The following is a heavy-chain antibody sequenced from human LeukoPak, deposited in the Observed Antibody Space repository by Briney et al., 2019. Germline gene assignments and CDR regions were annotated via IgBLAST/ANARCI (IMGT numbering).Heavy chain of an antibody. D-gene: IGHD2-2*01. CDR3: AKDRGYCSSTRCYALHYFDY. Sequence: GGSLRLSCAASGFTFSSYGMHWVRQAPGKGLEWVSFIRFDGTNKYSDSVKGRFTISRDNSKNTLYLQMNSLRAEDTAVYYCAKDRGYCSSTRCYALHYFDYWGQGTLVTVSS. CDR2: IRFDGTNK. V-gene: IGHV3-30*02. J-gene: IGHJ4*02. CDR1: GFTFSSYG.